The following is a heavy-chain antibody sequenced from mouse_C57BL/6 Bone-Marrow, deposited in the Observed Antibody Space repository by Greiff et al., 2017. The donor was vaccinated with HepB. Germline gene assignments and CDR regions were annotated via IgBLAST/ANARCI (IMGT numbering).Heavy chain of an antibody. J-gene: IGHJ3*01. CDR2: IYPRSGNT. CDR3: TRAYYSNYFAWFSY. D-gene: IGHD2-5*01. Sequence: VKLVESGAELVRPGASVKLSCKASGYTFTSYGISWVKQRTGQGLEWIGEIYPRSGNTYYNEKFKGKATLTADKSSSTAYMELRSLTSEDSSVYFCTRAYYSNYFAWFSYWGQGTLVTVSA. V-gene: IGHV1-81*01. CDR1: GYTFTSYG.